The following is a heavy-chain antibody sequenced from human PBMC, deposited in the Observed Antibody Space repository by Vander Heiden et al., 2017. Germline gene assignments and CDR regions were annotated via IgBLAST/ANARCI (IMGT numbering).Heavy chain of an antibody. Sequence: EVQLLAPGVGLVQPGAALRPSCAASGLPSTNHAMNWVRQAPGQGLEWVSAISAGGERTWYADSVKGRFTISRDNSKNTVCLEMNSLRAEDTAVYYCASGGVYSGSYYWYFDVWGRGTLATVSS. CDR1: GLPSTNHA. V-gene: IGHV3-23*01. CDR3: ASGGVYSGSYYWYFDV. D-gene: IGHD1-26*01. J-gene: IGHJ2*01. CDR2: ISAGGERT.